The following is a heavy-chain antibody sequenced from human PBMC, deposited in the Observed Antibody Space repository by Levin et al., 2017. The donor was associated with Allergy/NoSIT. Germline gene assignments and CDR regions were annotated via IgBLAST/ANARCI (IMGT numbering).Heavy chain of an antibody. CDR2: MVGSTSTT. V-gene: IGHV3-48*01. Sequence: GESLKISCAGSGFSFSTYNMNWVRQAPGKGLEWLSNMVGSTSTTYYADSVKGRFTMSRDSARNSLFLQMNSMTCEDTAVSYCARDASASSWADYGMDVWGPGTTVTVSS. J-gene: IGHJ6*02. CDR3: ARDASASSWADYGMDV. D-gene: IGHD6-13*01. CDR1: GFSFSTYN.